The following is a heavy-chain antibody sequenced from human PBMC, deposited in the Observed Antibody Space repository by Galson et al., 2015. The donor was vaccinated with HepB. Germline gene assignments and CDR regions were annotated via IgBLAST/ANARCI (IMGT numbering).Heavy chain of an antibody. CDR2: ISSTSSYI. J-gene: IGHJ6*02. V-gene: IGHV3-21*01. Sequence: SLRLSCAASGFTFSTYTMNWVRQAPGKGLEWVSSISSTSSYIYCADSVKGRFTISRDNAKNSLYLQMNSLRAEDTAVYYCARDYGMDVWGQGTTVTVSS. CDR3: ARDYGMDV. CDR1: GFTFSTYT.